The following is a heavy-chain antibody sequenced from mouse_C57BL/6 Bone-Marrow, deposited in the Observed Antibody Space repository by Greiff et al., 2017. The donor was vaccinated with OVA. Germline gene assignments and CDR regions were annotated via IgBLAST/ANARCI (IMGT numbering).Heavy chain of an antibody. CDR3: ARDYTTVVARAMDD. CDR1: GYTFTSYW. J-gene: IGHJ4*01. D-gene: IGHD1-1*01. V-gene: IGHV1-50*01. Sequence: QVQLQQPGAELVKPGASVKLSCKASGYTFTSYWMQWVKQRPGQGLEWIGEIDPSDSYTNYNQKFKGKATLTVDTSSRTAYMQLSSLTSEDSAVYYCARDYTTVVARAMDDWGQGTSVTVSS. CDR2: IDPSDSYT.